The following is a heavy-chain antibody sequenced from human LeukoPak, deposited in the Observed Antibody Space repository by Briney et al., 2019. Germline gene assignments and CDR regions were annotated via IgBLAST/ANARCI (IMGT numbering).Heavy chain of an antibody. CDR1: GFTFSSYE. D-gene: IGHD3-22*01. Sequence: GGSLRLSCAASGFTFSSYEMNWVRQAPGKGLEWVSYISSSGSTIYYADSVKGRFTISRDNAKNSLYLQMNSLRAEDTAVYYCARGVYYDSSGYYSRRFDRWGQGTLVTVSS. CDR3: ARGVYYDSSGYYSRRFDR. CDR2: ISSSGSTI. V-gene: IGHV3-48*03. J-gene: IGHJ5*02.